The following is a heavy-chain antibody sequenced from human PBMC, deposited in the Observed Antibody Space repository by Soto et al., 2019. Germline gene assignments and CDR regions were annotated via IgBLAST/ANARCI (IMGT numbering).Heavy chain of an antibody. Sequence: PSETLSLTCTVSGGSISSDNYYWTWIRQHPGKGLEWIGYIHYSGSTYYNPSLMSRVTISVDTSKNQFSLKLSSVTAADAAVYYCARATYDTSGYYGFDYWGHGTLVTVSS. J-gene: IGHJ4*01. CDR2: IHYSGST. D-gene: IGHD3-22*01. CDR1: GGSISSDNYY. V-gene: IGHV4-31*03. CDR3: ARATYDTSGYYGFDY.